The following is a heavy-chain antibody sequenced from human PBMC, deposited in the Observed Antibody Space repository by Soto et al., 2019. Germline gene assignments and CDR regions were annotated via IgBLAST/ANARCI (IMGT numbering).Heavy chain of an antibody. CDR2: ISARGGSS. V-gene: IGHV3-23*01. J-gene: IGHJ4*02. CDR1: GFSFTSYA. Sequence: DVQLLESGGGLVQPGGSLRLSCAASGFSFTSYAMVWVRQAPGKGLAWVSVISARGGSSYFGVSGKGRFTISRDNSKNVLLLEMNSLRAEDTAIYCCAKGSIEYRASVAKWGQGTLVLVSS. CDR3: AKGSIEYRASVAK. D-gene: IGHD5-18*01.